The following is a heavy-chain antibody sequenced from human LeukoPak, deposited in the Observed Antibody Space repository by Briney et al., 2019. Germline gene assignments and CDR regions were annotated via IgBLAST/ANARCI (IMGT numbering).Heavy chain of an antibody. D-gene: IGHD6-6*01. J-gene: IGHJ4*02. CDR3: TRLGEYSSSSGDY. Sequence: PGGSLRLSCAASGFTFSGSAMYWVRQASGKGLEWVGRIRSKANNYATAYAASVKGRFAISRDDLKNTAYLQMNSLKTEDTAVYYCTRLGEYSSSSGDYRGQGTLVTVSS. CDR1: GFTFSGSA. CDR2: IRSKANNYAT. V-gene: IGHV3-73*01.